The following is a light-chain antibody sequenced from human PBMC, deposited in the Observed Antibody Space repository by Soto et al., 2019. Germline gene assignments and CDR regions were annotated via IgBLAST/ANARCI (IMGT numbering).Light chain of an antibody. V-gene: IGLV1-44*01. Sequence: QPVLIQPPSASGTPGQRVTISCSGSSSNIGRNSVNWYQQLPGTAPRLVIYVNNQRPSGVSARFSGSRSGTTASLAISGLQGEDEDDYYCAAWDDSLSVVFGGGTKLTVL. CDR1: SSNIGRNS. CDR2: VNN. J-gene: IGLJ2*01. CDR3: AAWDDSLSVV.